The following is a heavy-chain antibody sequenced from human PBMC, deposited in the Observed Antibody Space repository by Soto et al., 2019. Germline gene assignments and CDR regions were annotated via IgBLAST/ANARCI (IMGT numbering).Heavy chain of an antibody. CDR3: ARGSGWGIDY. Sequence: QVQLVESGGTVVQPGRSLRLSCAASGFTFSSYALHWVRQAPGKGLEWVTLISYDASNKYYGNSVKGRFTISRDNSKNTLYLDMDSLRAEDTAVYYCARGSGWGIDYWGQGTLVTVSS. CDR1: GFTFSSYA. D-gene: IGHD6-19*01. CDR2: ISYDASNK. V-gene: IGHV3-30*03. J-gene: IGHJ4*02.